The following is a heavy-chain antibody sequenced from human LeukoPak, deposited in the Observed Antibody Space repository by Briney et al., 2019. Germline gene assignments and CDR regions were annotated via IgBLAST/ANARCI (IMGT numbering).Heavy chain of an antibody. CDR1: GYTFTGYG. V-gene: IGHV1-18*01. Sequence: ASVKVSCMASGYTFTGYGISWVRQAPGQGLEWMGWISPYNGNTDYAQKLQGRVTMTTDTSTTTVYMELRSLTSDDTAVYYCARGRENWFDPWGQGTLVTVSS. CDR3: ARGRENWFDP. CDR2: ISPYNGNT. J-gene: IGHJ5*02.